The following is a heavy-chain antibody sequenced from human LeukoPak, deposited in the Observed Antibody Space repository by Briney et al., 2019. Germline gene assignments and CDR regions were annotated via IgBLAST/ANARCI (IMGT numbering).Heavy chain of an antibody. CDR3: ARSYSSRINDY. Sequence: SETLSLTCTVSGYSISSGYYWGWIRQRPGKGLEWIGSIYHSGSTYYNPSLKSRVTISVDTSKNQSSLKLSSVTAADTAVYYCARSYSSRINDYRGQGTLVTVSS. V-gene: IGHV4-38-2*02. CDR1: GYSISSGYY. CDR2: IYHSGST. D-gene: IGHD3-22*01. J-gene: IGHJ4*02.